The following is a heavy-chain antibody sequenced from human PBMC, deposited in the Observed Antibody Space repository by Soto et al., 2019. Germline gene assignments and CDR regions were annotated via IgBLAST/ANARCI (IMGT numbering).Heavy chain of an antibody. CDR1: GFTFSSYE. V-gene: IGHV3-48*03. J-gene: IGHJ6*02. CDR3: ASGPDPGDYYYGMDV. CDR2: ISSSGSTI. D-gene: IGHD4-17*01. Sequence: EVQLVESGGGLVQPGGSLRLSCAASGFTFSSYEMNWVRQAPGKGLEWVSYISSSGSTIYYADSVKGRFTISRDNAKSSLYLQMNSLRAEDTAVYYCASGPDPGDYYYGMDVWGQGTTVTVSS.